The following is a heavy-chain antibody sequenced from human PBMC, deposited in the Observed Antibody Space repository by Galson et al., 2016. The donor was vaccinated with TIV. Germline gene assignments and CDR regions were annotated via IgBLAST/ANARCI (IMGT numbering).Heavy chain of an antibody. J-gene: IGHJ4*02. CDR1: GFTFSSYW. D-gene: IGHD6-19*01. V-gene: IGHV3-7*04. CDR3: ARKAVDS. Sequence: SLRLSCAASGFTFSSYWMSWVRQAPGKGLEWVANIKQDGSVRYYVDSVKGRFTIPRDNAKNSLYLQLNSLRAEDTAVYYCARKAVDSWGQGTLVTVSS. CDR2: IKQDGSVR.